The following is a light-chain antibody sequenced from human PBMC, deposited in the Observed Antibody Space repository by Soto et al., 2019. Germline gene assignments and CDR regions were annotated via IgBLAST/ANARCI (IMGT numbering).Light chain of an antibody. CDR2: GAS. Sequence: EIVLTQSPGTLSLSPGERATLSCRASQSVSSGYFAWYQQKPGQAPRLLIYGASSRATGIPDRFSGSGSGTDFTLTISRLEPEDFAVYYCQQYGGSPPVTFGGGTKGEIK. V-gene: IGKV3-20*01. J-gene: IGKJ4*01. CDR3: QQYGGSPPVT. CDR1: QSVSSGY.